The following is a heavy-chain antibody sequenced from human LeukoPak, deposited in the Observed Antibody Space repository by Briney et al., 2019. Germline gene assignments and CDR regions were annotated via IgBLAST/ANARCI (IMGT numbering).Heavy chain of an antibody. CDR3: ARQPVY. CDR2: INSDGSRT. J-gene: IGHJ4*02. V-gene: IGHV3-74*01. Sequence: PGGSLRLSCAASGFTFSNYCRHWVRQAPGKGLVWVSHINSDGSRTNYADSVKGRFTISRDNAKNTLYLQMNSLRAEDTAVYYCARQPVYWGQGTLVTVSS. D-gene: IGHD1-14*01. CDR1: GFTFSNYC.